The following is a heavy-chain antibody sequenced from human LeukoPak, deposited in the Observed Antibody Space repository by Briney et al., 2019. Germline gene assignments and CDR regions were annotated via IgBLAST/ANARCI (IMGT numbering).Heavy chain of an antibody. CDR2: IYSGFST. V-gene: IGHV3-53*04. J-gene: IGHJ4*02. CDR1: GFTVSSNY. CDR3: ARLNGGGFDY. Sequence: GGSLRLSCVASGFTVSSNYMSWVRQAPGKGLEWVSVIYSGFSTYYADSVKGRFTISSHNSKNTLYLQMNSLRAEDTAVYYCARLNGGGFDYWGQGTLVTVSS. D-gene: IGHD4-23*01.